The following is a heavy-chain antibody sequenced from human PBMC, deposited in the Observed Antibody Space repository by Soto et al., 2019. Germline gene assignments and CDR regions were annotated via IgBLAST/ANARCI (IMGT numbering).Heavy chain of an antibody. Sequence: QVQLVQSGAEVKKPGSSVKVSCKASGGTFSTYTITWVRQAPGQGLEWLGRIITIVTVTNYAQNFQGRVTISADKATSTAYMELNSLTSDDTAVYFCAANRGHASSWYLDYWGQGSLITVSS. V-gene: IGHV1-69*02. D-gene: IGHD6-13*01. J-gene: IGHJ4*02. CDR1: GGTFSTYT. CDR3: AANRGHASSWYLDY. CDR2: IITIVTVT.